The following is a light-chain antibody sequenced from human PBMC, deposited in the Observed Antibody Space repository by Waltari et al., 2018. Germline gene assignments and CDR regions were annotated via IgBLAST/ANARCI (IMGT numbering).Light chain of an antibody. CDR2: AAS. Sequence: DIQMTQSPSSLSASVGDRVTITCRASQSISSYLNWYQQKPGKASKLLIYAASSLQSGVPSRFSGSGSGTDFTLTISSLQPEDFATYYCQQSYSTPVFGQGTKVEIK. CDR3: QQSYSTPV. CDR1: QSISSY. V-gene: IGKV1-39*01. J-gene: IGKJ1*01.